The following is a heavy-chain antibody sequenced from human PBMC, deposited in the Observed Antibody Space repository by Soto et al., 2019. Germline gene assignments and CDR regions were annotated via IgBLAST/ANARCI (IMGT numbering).Heavy chain of an antibody. J-gene: IGHJ4*02. Sequence: QVQLVQSGAEVKKPGASVKVSCKASGYTFTGYYMHWVRQAPGQGLEWMGWINPNSGGTNYAQKFQGRVTMTRDTSISTAYMELSRLRSDDTAVYYCARAPPNNFDWLLLNPHVTYVGSEAYFDYWGQGTLVTVSS. CDR1: GYTFTGYY. V-gene: IGHV1-2*02. CDR3: ARAPPNNFDWLLLNPHVTYVGSEAYFDY. CDR2: INPNSGGT. D-gene: IGHD3-9*01.